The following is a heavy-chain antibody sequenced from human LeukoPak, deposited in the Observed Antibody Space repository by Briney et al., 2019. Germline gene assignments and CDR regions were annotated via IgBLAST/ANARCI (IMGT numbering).Heavy chain of an antibody. CDR3: ATSILRYFDWLSDY. D-gene: IGHD3-9*01. Sequence: PGGSLRLSCAASGFTFSSYAMHWVRQAPGKGPEWVAVISYDGSNKYYADSVKGRFTISRDNSKNTLYLQMNSLRAEDTAVYYCATSILRYFDWLSDYWGQGTLVTVSS. V-gene: IGHV3-30-3*01. J-gene: IGHJ4*02. CDR1: GFTFSSYA. CDR2: ISYDGSNK.